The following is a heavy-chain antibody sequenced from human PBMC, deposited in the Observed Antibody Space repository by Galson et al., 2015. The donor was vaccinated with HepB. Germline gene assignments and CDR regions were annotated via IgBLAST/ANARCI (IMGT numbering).Heavy chain of an antibody. CDR2: IYNEGGGT. J-gene: IGHJ4*02. V-gene: IGHV3-74*01. CDR1: GFMISDHW. Sequence: SLRLSCAASGFMISDHWMHWVRQAPGKGLEWVSRIYNEGGGTVYADSVKGRFTISRDNTNNMLYLQMNSLRAEDTAVYYCARVPDGPQYAPPDYWGQGTLVTVSS. D-gene: IGHD2-2*01. CDR3: ARVPDGPQYAPPDY.